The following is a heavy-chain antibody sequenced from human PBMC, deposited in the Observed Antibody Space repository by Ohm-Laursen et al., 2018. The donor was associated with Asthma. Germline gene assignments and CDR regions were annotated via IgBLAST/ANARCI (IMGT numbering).Heavy chain of an antibody. V-gene: IGHV3-30-3*01. CDR1: GFTFSSYA. J-gene: IGHJ4*02. Sequence: SSLRLSCTASGFTFSSYAMHWVRQAPGKGLEWVAVIAYDGSSKYYADSVKGRFTASRDNSKNTMYLQINSLRSDDTAVYFCARDQFSIGWHTLFDYWGQGTLVIVSS. CDR3: ARDQFSIGWHTLFDY. CDR2: IAYDGSSK. D-gene: IGHD3-22*01.